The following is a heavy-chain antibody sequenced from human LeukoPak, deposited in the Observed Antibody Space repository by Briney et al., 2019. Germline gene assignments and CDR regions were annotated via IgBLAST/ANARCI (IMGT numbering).Heavy chain of an antibody. Sequence: PSETLSLTCTVSGDSLTSGSRYWSWIRQPAGKGLEWIGHFYSSTRTTYNPSLESRVTISGDTAKNQFSLKLDSVTAADTAVYFCARCMSELDYGDYAYYYHMDVWGKGTTVTVSS. J-gene: IGHJ6*04. CDR3: ARCMSELDYGDYAYYYHMDV. D-gene: IGHD4-17*01. V-gene: IGHV4-61*09. CDR2: FYSSTRT. CDR1: GDSLTSGSRY.